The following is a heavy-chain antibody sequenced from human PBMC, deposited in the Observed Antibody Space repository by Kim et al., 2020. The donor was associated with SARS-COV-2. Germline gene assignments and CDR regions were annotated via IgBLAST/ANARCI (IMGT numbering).Heavy chain of an antibody. CDR3: AKELTTNWFDP. J-gene: IGHJ5*02. V-gene: IGHV4-4*07. Sequence: SETLSLTCTVSGGSISSYYWTWIRQPAGKGLEWIGRIYTTGSTNYNPSLKSRVSMSVDTSKNQFSLRLSSVTAADTAVYYCAKELTTNWFDPWGQGTLVTVSS. CDR2: IYTTGST. D-gene: IGHD4-4*01. CDR1: GGSISSYY.